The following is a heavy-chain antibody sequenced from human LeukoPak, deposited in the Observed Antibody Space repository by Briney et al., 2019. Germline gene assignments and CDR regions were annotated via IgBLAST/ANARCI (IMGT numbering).Heavy chain of an antibody. Sequence: NTSETLSLTCTVSGGSISSYYWSWVRQPPGKGLEWICYSYYSGSTNYNPSLKSRVTISVDTSKNQFSLKLSSVTAADTAVYYCARQPPNIMVRGATPPERYHGMDVWGQGTTVTVSS. J-gene: IGHJ6*02. CDR1: GGSISSYY. CDR2: SYYSGST. CDR3: ARQPPNIMVRGATPPERYHGMDV. D-gene: IGHD3-10*01. V-gene: IGHV4-59*08.